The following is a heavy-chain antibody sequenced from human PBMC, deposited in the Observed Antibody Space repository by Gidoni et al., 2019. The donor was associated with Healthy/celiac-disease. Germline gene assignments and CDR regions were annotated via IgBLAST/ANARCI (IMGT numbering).Heavy chain of an antibody. CDR2: IDWDDDK. CDR3: AHKEEGDSSGFVDY. Sequence: QITLKESGPTLVKPTQTLTLTCTFSGFSLSTSGVGVGWIRQPPGKALEWFALIDWDDDKRYSPSLKSRLTITKDTSKNQVVLTMTNMDPVDTATYYCAHKEEGDSSGFVDYWGQGTLVTVSS. D-gene: IGHD3-22*01. V-gene: IGHV2-5*02. CDR1: GFSLSTSGVG. J-gene: IGHJ4*02.